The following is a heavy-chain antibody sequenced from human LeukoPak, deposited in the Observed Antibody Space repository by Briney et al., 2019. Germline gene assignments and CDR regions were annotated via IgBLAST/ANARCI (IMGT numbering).Heavy chain of an antibody. Sequence: SETLSLTCAVYGGSFSGYYWSWIRQPPGKGLEWIGEINHSGSTNYNPSLKSRVTISVDTSKNQFSLKLSSVTAADTAVCYCARRDSSGYYSPAEYFQHWGQGTLVTVSS. CDR1: GGSFSGYY. J-gene: IGHJ1*01. CDR2: INHSGST. CDR3: ARRDSSGYYSPAEYFQH. V-gene: IGHV4-34*01. D-gene: IGHD3-22*01.